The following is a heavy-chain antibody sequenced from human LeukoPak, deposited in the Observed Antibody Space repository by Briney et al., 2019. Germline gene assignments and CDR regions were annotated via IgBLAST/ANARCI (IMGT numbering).Heavy chain of an antibody. D-gene: IGHD5-24*01. J-gene: IGHJ4*02. V-gene: IGHV1-69-2*01. CDR3: ARWETGDNTNQDY. CDR1: GYTFTDYY. Sequence: GASVKVSCKASGYTFTDYYMHWVQQAPGKGLEWMGRVDPEDGETIYAEKFQGRVTMTRDTSTSTVYMELSSLRSEDTAVYYCARWETGDNTNQDYWGQGTLVTVSS. CDR2: VDPEDGET.